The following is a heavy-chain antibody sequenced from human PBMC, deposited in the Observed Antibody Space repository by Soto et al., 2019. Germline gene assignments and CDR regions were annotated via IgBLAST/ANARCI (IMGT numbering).Heavy chain of an antibody. CDR3: AKDISGYCSGGSCYPYAFDI. V-gene: IGHV3-23*01. CDR2: ISGSGGST. D-gene: IGHD2-15*01. CDR1: GFTFSSYA. J-gene: IGHJ3*02. Sequence: GGSLRLSCAASGFTFSSYAMSWVRQAPGKGLEWVSAISGSGGSTYYADSVKGRFTISRDNSKNTLYLQMNSLRAEDTAVYYCAKDISGYCSGGSCYPYAFDIWGQGTMVTVSS.